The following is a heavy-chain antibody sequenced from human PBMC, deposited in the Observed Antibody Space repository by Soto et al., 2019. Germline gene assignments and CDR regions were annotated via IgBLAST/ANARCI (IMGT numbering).Heavy chain of an antibody. Sequence: SETLSLTCTVSGGYISSYYWSWIRQPPGKGLEWVGYISYSGSTNYNPSLETRVTISVDTSKDQFYLKLTSVTAADTAVYYCARQAVGYCGTTYCLEYVYWGQGIMVTVSS. D-gene: IGHD2-2*01. J-gene: IGHJ4*02. CDR1: GGYISSYY. V-gene: IGHV4-59*08. CDR2: ISYSGST. CDR3: ARQAVGYCGTTYCLEYVY.